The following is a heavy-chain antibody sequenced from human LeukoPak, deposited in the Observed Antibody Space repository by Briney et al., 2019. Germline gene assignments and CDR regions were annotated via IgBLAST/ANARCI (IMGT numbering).Heavy chain of an antibody. D-gene: IGHD3-22*01. CDR1: GYTFSSYS. CDR3: ARKLVYYDGSRYYQPTHYFDY. J-gene: IGHJ4*02. CDR2: INWNGDRT. Sequence: GGSLRLSCAVSGYTFSSYSMNWVRQAPGKGLEWVSGINWNGDRTGYADSVKGRFTISRDNAKNSLYLQLNSLRAEDTALYYCARKLVYYDGSRYYQPTHYFDYWGQGTLVTVSS. V-gene: IGHV3-20*04.